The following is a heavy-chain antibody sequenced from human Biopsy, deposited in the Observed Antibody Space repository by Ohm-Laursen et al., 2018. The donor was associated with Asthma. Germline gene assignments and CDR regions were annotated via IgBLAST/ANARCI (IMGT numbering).Heavy chain of an antibody. V-gene: IGHV1-69*13. CDR3: AREVSTVDYGYYYFAMDV. J-gene: IGHJ6*02. CDR1: GYNFISFA. CDR2: LIPVLGTS. Sequence: GASVKVSCKAFGYNFISFAIHWVRQAPGQRLEWMGGLIPVLGTSNYAQKFQGRVTFTADESTSSAYMELSSLRSEDSAVYYCAREVSTVDYGYYYFAMDVWGQGTTVTVSS. D-gene: IGHD4-17*01.